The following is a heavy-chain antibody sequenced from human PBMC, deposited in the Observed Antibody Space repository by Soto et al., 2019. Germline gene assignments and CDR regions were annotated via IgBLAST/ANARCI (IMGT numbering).Heavy chain of an antibody. CDR3: ARSPRSSPYFDY. D-gene: IGHD6-13*01. Sequence: GEPLKISCQCSGYTFSNFWIAWVRQLPGKGLEYMGIIYPGDSETRYSPSFHGKVTISADRSIGTAYLQWSSLEASDSAFYFCARSPRSSPYFDYWGQGALVTVSS. V-gene: IGHV5-51*01. J-gene: IGHJ4*02. CDR1: GYTFSNFW. CDR2: IYPGDSET.